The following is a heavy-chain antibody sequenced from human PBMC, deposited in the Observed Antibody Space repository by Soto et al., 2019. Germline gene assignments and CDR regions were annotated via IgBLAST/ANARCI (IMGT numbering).Heavy chain of an antibody. CDR3: ATAKVIWGSTANWFDP. V-gene: IGHV1-24*01. D-gene: IGHD3-16*01. Sequence: ASVKVSCKVSGYTLTELSMHWVRQAPGKGLEWMGGFDPEDGETIYAQKFPGRVTMTEDTSTDTAYMELSSLRSEDTAVYYCATAKVIWGSTANWFDPWGQGTLVTVSS. CDR1: GYTLTELS. CDR2: FDPEDGET. J-gene: IGHJ5*02.